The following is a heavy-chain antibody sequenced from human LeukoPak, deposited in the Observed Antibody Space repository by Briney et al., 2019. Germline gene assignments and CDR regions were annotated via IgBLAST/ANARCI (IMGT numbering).Heavy chain of an antibody. Sequence: GRSLRLSCAASGFTFSSYAMHWVRQAPGKGLEWVAVISYDGSNKYHADSVKGRFTISRDNSKNMLYLQMNSLRAEDTAVYYCAKPYYYGSRSYMDYWGQGTLVTVSS. V-gene: IGHV3-30-3*02. CDR1: GFTFSSYA. CDR2: ISYDGSNK. CDR3: AKPYYYGSRSYMDY. D-gene: IGHD3-10*01. J-gene: IGHJ4*02.